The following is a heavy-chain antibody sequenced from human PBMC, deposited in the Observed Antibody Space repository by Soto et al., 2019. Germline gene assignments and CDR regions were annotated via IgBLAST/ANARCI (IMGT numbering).Heavy chain of an antibody. CDR2: INHSGST. Sequence: SETLSLTCIVSDGSISGYFWSWIRQPPGKGLEWIGEINHSGSTNYNPSLKSRVTISVDTSKNQFSLRLSSVTAADTAVYYCAKDLVKTSSWPADWGQGTLVTVSS. V-gene: IGHV4-34*01. CDR3: AKDLVKTSSWPAD. D-gene: IGHD6-19*01. J-gene: IGHJ4*02. CDR1: DGSISGYF.